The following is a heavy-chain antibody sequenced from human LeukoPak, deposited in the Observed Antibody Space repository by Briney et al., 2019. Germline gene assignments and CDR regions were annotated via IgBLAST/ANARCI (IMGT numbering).Heavy chain of an antibody. V-gene: IGHV3-53*01. Sequence: GGSLRLSCAASWFTVSSNYMSWVRQAPGKGLEWVSVIYAGGSVSYTDSVKGRFTISRDNSKNTLYLQMNRLRAEDTAVYYCARGDRDAFDIWGQGTMVTVSS. CDR3: ARGDRDAFDI. J-gene: IGHJ3*02. CDR2: IYAGGSV. D-gene: IGHD3-16*01. CDR1: WFTVSSNY.